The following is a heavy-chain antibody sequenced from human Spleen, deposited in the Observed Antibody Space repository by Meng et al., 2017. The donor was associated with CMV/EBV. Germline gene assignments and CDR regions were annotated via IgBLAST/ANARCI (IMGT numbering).Heavy chain of an antibody. D-gene: IGHD2-2*02. CDR1: GGSISSYY. CDR3: AREYCSSTSCYKAAGWFDP. CDR2: IYYSGST. Sequence: SETLSLTCTVSGGSISSYYWSWIRQPPGKGLEWIGSIYYSGSTYYNPSLKSRVTISVDTSKNQFSLKLSSVTAADTAVYYCAREYCSSTSCYKAAGWFDPWGQGTLVTVSS. V-gene: IGHV4-59*12. J-gene: IGHJ5*02.